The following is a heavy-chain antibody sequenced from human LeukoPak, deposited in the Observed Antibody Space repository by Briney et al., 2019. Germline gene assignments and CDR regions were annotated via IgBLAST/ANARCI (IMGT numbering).Heavy chain of an antibody. CDR3: ARVQRNYDILTGYYRGAFDI. CDR2: MNPNSGNT. V-gene: IGHV1-8*01. CDR1: GYTFTSYD. Sequence: GASVKVSCKASGYTFTSYDINWVRQATGQGLEWMGWMNPNSGNTGYAQKFQGRVTMTRNTSISTAYMELSSLRSEDTAVYYCARVQRNYDILTGYYRGAFDIWGQGTMVTVSS. J-gene: IGHJ3*02. D-gene: IGHD3-9*01.